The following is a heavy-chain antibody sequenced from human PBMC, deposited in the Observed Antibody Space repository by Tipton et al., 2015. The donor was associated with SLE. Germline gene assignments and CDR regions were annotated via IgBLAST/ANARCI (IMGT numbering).Heavy chain of an antibody. CDR2: ISTSNIYI. CDR3: ARATEGAFDF. V-gene: IGHV3-21*06. Sequence: GSLRLSCAASGFNFSSYAMNWVRQAPGKGLEWVSSISTSNIYIHYADSVKGRFTISRDNAKNSLFLQMNSLRAEDTAVYYCARATEGAFDFWGQGTMVTVSS. CDR1: GFNFSSYA. J-gene: IGHJ3*01.